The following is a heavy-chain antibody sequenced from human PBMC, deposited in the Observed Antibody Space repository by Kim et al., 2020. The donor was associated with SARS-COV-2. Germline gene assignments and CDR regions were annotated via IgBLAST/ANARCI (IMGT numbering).Heavy chain of an antibody. CDR1: GFTFSKFA. CDR3: AKSRWESGNYYFDF. V-gene: IGHV1-3*01. Sequence: ASVKVSCKASGFTFSKFAMHWVRQAPGQGLEWMGWIDAGNGKTKYSQKFQGRVTISRDTSASTAYMELSSLRSEDTAIYYCAKSRWESGNYYFDFWGQGTLLTVSS. J-gene: IGHJ4*02. D-gene: IGHD1-26*01. CDR2: IDAGNGKT.